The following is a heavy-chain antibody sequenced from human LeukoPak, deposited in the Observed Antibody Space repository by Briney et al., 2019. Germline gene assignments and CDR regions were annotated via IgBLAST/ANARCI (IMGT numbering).Heavy chain of an antibody. CDR2: ISGSGGGT. Sequence: GGSLRLSCAASGFTFSSYAMSWVRQAPGKGLEWVSAISGSGGGTYYADSVKGRFTISRDNSKNTLYLQMNSLRAEDTAVYYCAKENGYCSGGSCYPYYYYGMDVWGQGTTVTVSS. J-gene: IGHJ6*02. D-gene: IGHD2-15*01. V-gene: IGHV3-23*01. CDR1: GFTFSSYA. CDR3: AKENGYCSGGSCYPYYYYGMDV.